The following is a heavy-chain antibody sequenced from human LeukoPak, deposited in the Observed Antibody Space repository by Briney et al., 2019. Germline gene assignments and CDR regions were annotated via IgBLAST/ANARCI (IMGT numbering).Heavy chain of an antibody. CDR1: GGSISSGGYY. Sequence: SETLSLTCTVSGGSISSGGYYWRWVRQHPGRGLEWIGYIYYSGSTHYNQSLKSQFTMSLDTSNNQFSLKLSSVTAADTAVYYFASAYYDMAFDIWGQGTMVTVSS. V-gene: IGHV4-31*01. CDR3: ASAYYDMAFDI. CDR2: IYYSGST. J-gene: IGHJ3*02. D-gene: IGHD3-22*01.